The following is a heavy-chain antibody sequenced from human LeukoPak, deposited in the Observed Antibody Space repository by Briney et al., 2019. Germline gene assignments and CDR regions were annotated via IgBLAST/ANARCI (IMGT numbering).Heavy chain of an antibody. D-gene: IGHD3-22*01. CDR2: IYYSGST. J-gene: IGHJ4*02. CDR1: GGSFSSYF. CDR3: ARGVDYYDSSGFYFDY. V-gene: IGHV4-59*01. Sequence: PSETLSLTCTVSGGSFSSYFWSWIRQPPGKGLEWIGYIYYSGSTHYNSSLKSRVTISVDTSKNQFSLKLSSVTAADTAVYYCARGVDYYDSSGFYFDYWGQGTLVTVSS.